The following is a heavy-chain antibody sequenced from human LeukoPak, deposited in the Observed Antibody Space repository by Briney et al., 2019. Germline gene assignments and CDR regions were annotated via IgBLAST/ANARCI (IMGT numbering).Heavy chain of an antibody. CDR3: ASVGAYPSGSYYDY. CDR2: IYSGGST. D-gene: IGHD1-26*01. J-gene: IGHJ4*02. Sequence: GGSLRLSCAASGFTVSSNYMSWVRQAPGKGLEWVSVIYSGGSTYYAESVKGRFTISRDNSKNTLYLQMNSLRAEDTAVYYRASVGAYPSGSYYDYWGQGTLVTVSS. V-gene: IGHV3-66*01. CDR1: GFTVSSNY.